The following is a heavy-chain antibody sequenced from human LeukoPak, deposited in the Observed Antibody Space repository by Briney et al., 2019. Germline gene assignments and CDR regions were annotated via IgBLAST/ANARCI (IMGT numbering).Heavy chain of an antibody. Sequence: GGSLRLSCAASGFTFSSYTMNWVRQAPGKGLEWVAFISYDGNNKYHADSVKGRLSISRDTSKNMLYLQMNSLRVEDTAVYYCATRGSYFEDFWGQGTLVTVSS. D-gene: IGHD1-26*01. J-gene: IGHJ4*02. V-gene: IGHV3-30*03. CDR3: ATRGSYFEDF. CDR1: GFTFSSYT. CDR2: ISYDGNNK.